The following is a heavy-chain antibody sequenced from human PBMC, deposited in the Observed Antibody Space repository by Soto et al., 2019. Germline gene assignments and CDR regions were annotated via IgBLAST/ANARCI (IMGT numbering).Heavy chain of an antibody. CDR1: GGSISSGDYY. J-gene: IGHJ1*01. D-gene: IGHD3-3*01. CDR2: IYYSGST. CDR3: ATSIFGEYFQH. V-gene: IGHV4-30-4*01. Sequence: SETLSLTCTVSGGSISSGDYYWSWIRQPPGKGLEWIGYIYYSGSTYYNPSLKSRVTISVDTSKNQFSLKLSSVTAADTVVYYCATSIFGEYFQHWGQGTLVTVSS.